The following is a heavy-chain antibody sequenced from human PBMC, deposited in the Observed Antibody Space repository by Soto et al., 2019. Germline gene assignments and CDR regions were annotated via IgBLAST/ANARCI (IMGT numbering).Heavy chain of an antibody. CDR3: STWVPGWNYVHYFDY. Sequence: GGSLRLSCAASGFTFSNAWMNWVRQAPGKGLEWVGRIKSKTDGGTTDYAAPVKGRFTISRDDSKNTLYLQINSLKTEDKTVCYCSTWVPGWNYVHYFDYGGKETLVTVS. J-gene: IGHJ4*02. CDR1: GFTFSNAW. V-gene: IGHV3-15*07. D-gene: IGHD1-7*01. CDR2: IKSKTDGGTT.